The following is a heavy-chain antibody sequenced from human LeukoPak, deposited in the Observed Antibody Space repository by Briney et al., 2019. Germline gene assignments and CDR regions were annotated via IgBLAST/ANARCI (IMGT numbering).Heavy chain of an antibody. J-gene: IGHJ4*02. CDR2: IKQDGSEK. D-gene: IGHD2-2*01. CDR3: AKGLYCSSTSCYEDYFDY. CDR1: GFNFRAYW. Sequence: GGSLRLSCTTSGFNFRAYWMGWVRQAPGKGLEWVANIKQDGSEKYYVDSVKGRFTISRDNAKNSLYLQMNSLRAEDTAVYYCAKGLYCSSTSCYEDYFDYWGQGTLVTVSS. V-gene: IGHV3-7*01.